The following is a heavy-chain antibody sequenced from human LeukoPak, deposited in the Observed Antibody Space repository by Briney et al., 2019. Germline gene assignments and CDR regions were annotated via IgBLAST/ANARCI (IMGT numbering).Heavy chain of an antibody. CDR3: AREQGGSGWSGFDY. J-gene: IGHJ4*02. D-gene: IGHD6-19*01. V-gene: IGHV3-30*15. CDR2: ISIDGSRH. Sequence: GGSLRLSCAPSIGFTLRNYAIHWVRQAPGKGLERVEVISIDGSRHHYADFLVGRFTISRDNSKNTVSLQMSSLRTEDTAVYFCAREQGGSGWSGFDYWGQGTLVTVSS. CDR1: GFTLRNYA.